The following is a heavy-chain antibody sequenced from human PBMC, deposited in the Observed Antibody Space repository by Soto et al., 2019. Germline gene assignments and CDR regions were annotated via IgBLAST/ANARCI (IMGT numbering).Heavy chain of an antibody. V-gene: IGHV3-7*01. CDR3: ARRRSSYYYYYGMDV. CDR2: IKQDGSEK. D-gene: IGHD3-16*02. J-gene: IGHJ6*02. Sequence: EVQLVESGGGLVQPGGSLRLSCAASGFTFSSYWMSWVRQAPGKGLEWVANIKQDGSEKYYVDSVKGRFTISRDNAKNSLYLQMNSLRAEDTAVYYCARRRSSYYYYYGMDVWGQGTTVTVSS. CDR1: GFTFSSYW.